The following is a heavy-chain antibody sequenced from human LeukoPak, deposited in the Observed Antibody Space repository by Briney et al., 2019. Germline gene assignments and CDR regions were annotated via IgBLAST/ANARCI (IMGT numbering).Heavy chain of an antibody. Sequence: PGGSLRLSCAASGFTFSDYWMNWVRQAPGKGLEWVAILKQDGSEILYVDSVKGRFTISRDNAKNSLYLQMNSLRAEDTAVYYCAGGAGWPIDYWGQGTLVTVSS. D-gene: IGHD2-15*01. V-gene: IGHV3-7*01. CDR3: AGGAGWPIDY. CDR2: LKQDGSEI. J-gene: IGHJ4*02. CDR1: GFTFSDYW.